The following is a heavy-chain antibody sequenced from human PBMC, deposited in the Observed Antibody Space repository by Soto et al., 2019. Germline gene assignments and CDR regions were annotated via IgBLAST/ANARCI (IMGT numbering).Heavy chain of an antibody. Sequence: GGSLRLSCAASGFTFSSYAMSWVRQAPGNGLECVSAISGSGGSKYYADSVKGRFTISRDNSKNTLYLQVNSLRAEDTAVYDCARDSLKNYNDSSGPDYWGQGTLVTVSS. D-gene: IGHD3-22*01. CDR1: GFTFSSYA. CDR2: ISGSGGSK. J-gene: IGHJ4*02. CDR3: ARDSLKNYNDSSGPDY. V-gene: IGHV3-23*01.